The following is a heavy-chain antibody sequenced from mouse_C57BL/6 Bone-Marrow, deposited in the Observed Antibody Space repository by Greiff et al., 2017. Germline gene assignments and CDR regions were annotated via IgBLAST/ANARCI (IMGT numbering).Heavy chain of an antibody. CDR1: GYTFTSYG. V-gene: IGHV1-81*01. CDR3: ADGFHWYCDV. D-gene: IGHD2-3*01. Sequence: LVESGAELARPGASVKLSCKASGYTFTSYGISWVKQRTGQGLEWIGEIYPRSGNTYYNEKFKGKATLTADKSSSPAYMELRSLTSEDSSVYFCADGFHWYCDVWGTGTTVTVSS. CDR2: IYPRSGNT. J-gene: IGHJ1*03.